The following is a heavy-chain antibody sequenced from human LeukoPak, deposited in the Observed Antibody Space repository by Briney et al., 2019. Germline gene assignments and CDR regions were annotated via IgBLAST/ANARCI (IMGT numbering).Heavy chain of an antibody. CDR1: GYTFTDYY. CDR3: ARRALFGDSGYDYNWFDP. Sequence: ASVKVSCKASGYTFTDYYMHWVRQAPGQGLEGMGWINPNTGDTTYAQKFQGRVTMTRDTSISRAYMELSRLRSDDTAVYYCARRALFGDSGYDYNWFDPWGQGTLVTVSS. J-gene: IGHJ5*02. D-gene: IGHD5-12*01. V-gene: IGHV1-2*02. CDR2: INPNTGDT.